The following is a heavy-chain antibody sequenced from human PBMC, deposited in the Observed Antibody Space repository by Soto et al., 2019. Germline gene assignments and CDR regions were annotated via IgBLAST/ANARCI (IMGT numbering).Heavy chain of an antibody. D-gene: IGHD2-2*01. CDR2: IYYSGST. V-gene: IGHV4-59*01. CDR1: GGSISSYY. Sequence: SATLSLTCTVSGGSISSYYWSWIRQPPGKGLEWIGYIYYSGSTNYNPSLKSRVTISVDTSKNQFSLKLSSVTAADTAVYYCARAAHTLDIEVVRAAPSQNYFDYCDTGPRVAFS. J-gene: IGHJ4*02. CDR3: ARAAHTLDIEVVRAAPSQNYFDY.